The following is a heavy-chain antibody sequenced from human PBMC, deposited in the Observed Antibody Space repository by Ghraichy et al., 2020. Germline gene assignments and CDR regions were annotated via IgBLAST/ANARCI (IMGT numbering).Heavy chain of an antibody. V-gene: IGHV4-38-2*02. J-gene: IGHJ4*02. CDR2: IYHSGST. Sequence: ESLNISCTVSGYSISSGYYWGWIRQPPGKGLEWIGSIYHSGSTYYNPSLKSRVTISVDTSKNQFSLKLSSVTAADTAVYYCARTRRNSGYDYESPSSTDYWGQGTLVTVSS. D-gene: IGHD5-12*01. CDR3: ARTRRNSGYDYESPSSTDY. CDR1: GYSISSGYY.